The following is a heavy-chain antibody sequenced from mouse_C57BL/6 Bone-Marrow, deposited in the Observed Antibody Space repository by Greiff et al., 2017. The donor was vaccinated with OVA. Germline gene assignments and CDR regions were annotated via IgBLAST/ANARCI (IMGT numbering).Heavy chain of an antibody. J-gene: IGHJ3*01. V-gene: IGHV1-81*01. Sequence: QVHVKQSGAELARPGASVKLSCKASGYTFTSYGISWVKQRTGQGLEWIGEIYPRSGNTYYNEKFKGKATLTADKSSSTAYMELRSLTSEDSAVYFCARRGDYWDWGQGTLVTVSA. D-gene: IGHD1-1*01. CDR3: ARRGDYWD. CDR1: GYTFTSYG. CDR2: IYPRSGNT.